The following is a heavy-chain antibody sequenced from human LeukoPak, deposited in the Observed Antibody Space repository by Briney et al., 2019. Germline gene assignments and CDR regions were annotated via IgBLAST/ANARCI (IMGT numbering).Heavy chain of an antibody. CDR1: GYSFTSYW. CDR3: ARRFSSRDGYNTYYFDY. J-gene: IGHJ4*02. D-gene: IGHD5-24*01. V-gene: IGHV5-51*01. CDR2: IYPGDSDT. Sequence: GESLKISCKGSGYSFTSYWIGWVRQMPGKGLEWMGIIYPGDSDTRYSPSFQGQVTISADKSISTAYLQWSSLKASDTAMYYCARRFSSRDGYNTYYFDYWGQGTLVTVSS.